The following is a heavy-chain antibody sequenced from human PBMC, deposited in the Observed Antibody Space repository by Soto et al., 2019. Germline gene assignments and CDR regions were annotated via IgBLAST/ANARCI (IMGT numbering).Heavy chain of an antibody. CDR3: ARFYGNASDA. CDR2: IYYDGST. J-gene: IGHJ3*01. Sequence: PSETLSLTRSVSGGSITTSSYNWDWIHQPPGKGLEWIGTIYYDGSTSYNPSLKSQVTISVDTSKNHFALKVNSVTAADTAVYYCARFYGNASDAWG. D-gene: IGHD3-10*01. V-gene: IGHV4-39*02. CDR1: GGSITTSSYN.